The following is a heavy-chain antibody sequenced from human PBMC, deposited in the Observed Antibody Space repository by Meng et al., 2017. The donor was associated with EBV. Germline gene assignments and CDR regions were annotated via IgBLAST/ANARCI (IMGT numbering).Heavy chain of an antibody. Sequence: QVQAVQFGCEVKTPGASVKVLCKASGFTLTSYDIHWVRQDRGQGLEGMGWMNHNSGHTGSAKKFQGRFTMTRHTSINTAYTELSSLGCEDTAVYDCARGMGYYYGMDVWGQGTTVTVFS. V-gene: IGHV1-8*01. CDR1: GFTLTSYD. D-gene: IGHD1-26*01. J-gene: IGHJ6*02. CDR3: ARGMGYYYGMDV. CDR2: MNHNSGHT.